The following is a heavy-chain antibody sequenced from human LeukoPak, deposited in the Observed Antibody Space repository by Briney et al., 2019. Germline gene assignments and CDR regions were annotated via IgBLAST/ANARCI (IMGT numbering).Heavy chain of an antibody. D-gene: IGHD6-19*01. CDR2: TYYRSKWYN. CDR3: ARGAPPGIAVAVSNWFVP. Sequence: SQTLSHTCAISGDSVSSNSAAWNWIRQSPSRGLEWLGRTYYRSKWYNDYAVSVKSRITINPDTSKNQFSLQLNSVTPEDTAVYYCARGAPPGIAVAVSNWFVPWGQRPLVTVSS. J-gene: IGHJ5*02. V-gene: IGHV6-1*01. CDR1: GDSVSSNSAA.